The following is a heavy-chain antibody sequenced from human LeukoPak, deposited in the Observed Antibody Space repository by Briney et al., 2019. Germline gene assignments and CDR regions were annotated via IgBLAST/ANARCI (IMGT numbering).Heavy chain of an antibody. J-gene: IGHJ4*02. CDR3: ATSYYDILTGYRPLAY. V-gene: IGHV1-24*01. D-gene: IGHD3-9*01. CDR1: GYTLTELS. CDR2: FEPENGET. Sequence: GASVKVSCKVSGYTLTELSMHWVRQAPGKGLEWMGGFEPENGETIYAQKFQGRVTMTEDTSTDTAYMELSSLRSEDTAVYYCATSYYDILTGYRPLAYWGQGTLVTVSS.